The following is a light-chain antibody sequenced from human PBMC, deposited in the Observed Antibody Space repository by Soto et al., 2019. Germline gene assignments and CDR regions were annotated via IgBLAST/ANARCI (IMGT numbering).Light chain of an antibody. CDR1: TSNIGADYD. Sequence: QSVLTQPPSVSGAPGQRVTISCTGSTSNIGADYDVPWYQQLPGTAPKLLIYLNTNRPSGVPDRFSGSKSGTSASLAITGLQVEDEGDYYCQSYDSSVSGWVFGGGTKLTVL. V-gene: IGLV1-40*01. CDR2: LNT. CDR3: QSYDSSVSGWV. J-gene: IGLJ3*02.